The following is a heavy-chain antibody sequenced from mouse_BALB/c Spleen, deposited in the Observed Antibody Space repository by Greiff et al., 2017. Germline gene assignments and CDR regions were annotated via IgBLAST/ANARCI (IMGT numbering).Heavy chain of an antibody. CDR3: ARTVVASFDY. Sequence: VQLKESGAELVKPGASVKLSCTASGFNIKDTYMHWVKQRPEQGLEWIGRIDPANGNTKYDPKFQGKATITADTSSNTAYLQLSSLTSEDTAVYYCARTVVASFDYWGQGTTLTVSS. V-gene: IGHV14-3*02. J-gene: IGHJ2*01. D-gene: IGHD1-1*01. CDR1: GFNIKDTY. CDR2: IDPANGNT.